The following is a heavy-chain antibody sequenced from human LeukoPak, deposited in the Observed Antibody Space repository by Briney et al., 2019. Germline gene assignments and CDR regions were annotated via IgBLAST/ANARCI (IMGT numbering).Heavy chain of an antibody. J-gene: IGHJ6*03. CDR3: ARRVGGGSIVTTKQYYYYCYYMDV. CDR1: GGSISSYY. CDR2: IYYSGST. V-gene: IGHV4-59*01. Sequence: PSETLSLTCTVSGGSISSYYWSWIRQPPGKGLEWIGYIYYSGSTNYNPSLKSRVTISVDTSKNQFSLKLSSVTAADTAVYYCARRVGGGSIVTTKQYYYYCYYMDVWGKGTTVTVSS. D-gene: IGHD6-6*01.